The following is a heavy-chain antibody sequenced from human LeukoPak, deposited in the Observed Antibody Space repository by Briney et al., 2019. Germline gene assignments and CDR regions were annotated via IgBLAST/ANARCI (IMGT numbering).Heavy chain of an antibody. CDR3: ARGPLLEWLNTFDY. CDR2: ISSSSSYI. J-gene: IGHJ4*02. V-gene: IGHV3-21*01. CDR1: APTFTSYS. Sequence: GRSLRLACAPSAPTFTSYSTNWVRQPPGKGREWVSSISSSSSYIYYADSVKGRFTISRDNDKNSLYLQMNSLRAEDTAVYYCARGPLLEWLNTFDYWGQGTLVTVSS. D-gene: IGHD3-3*01.